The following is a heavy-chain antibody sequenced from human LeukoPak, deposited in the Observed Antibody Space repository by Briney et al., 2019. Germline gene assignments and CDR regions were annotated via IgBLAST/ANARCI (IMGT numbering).Heavy chain of an antibody. CDR2: INHSGST. D-gene: IGHD1-7*01. J-gene: IGHJ6*03. CDR3: ARGRKKLRLNYYYMDV. Sequence: SETLSLTCAVYGGSFGGYYWSWIRQPPGKGLEWIGEINHSGSTNYNPSLKSRVTISVDTSKNQFSLKLSSVTAADTAVYYCARGRKKLRLNYYYMDVWGKGTTVTVSS. V-gene: IGHV4-34*01. CDR1: GGSFGGYY.